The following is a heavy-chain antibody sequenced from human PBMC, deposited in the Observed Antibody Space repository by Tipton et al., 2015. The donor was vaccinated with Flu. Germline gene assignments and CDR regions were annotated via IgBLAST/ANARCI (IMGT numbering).Heavy chain of an antibody. CDR3: AAFCGSDCYIINF. Sequence: SLRLSCAASGFTFTNYWMSWMRQAPRKGLEWVAHISQDGSEKYYVDSVKGRFTISRDNAKSSLYLQMSSLRAEDTAVYYCAAFCGSDCYIINFWGQGTLVTVSS. D-gene: IGHD2-21*01. CDR1: GFTFTNYW. V-gene: IGHV3-7*03. CDR2: ISQDGSEK. J-gene: IGHJ4*02.